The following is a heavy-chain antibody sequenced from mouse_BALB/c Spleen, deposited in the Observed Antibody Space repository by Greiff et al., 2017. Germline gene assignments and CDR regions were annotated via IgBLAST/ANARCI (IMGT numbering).Heavy chain of an antibody. D-gene: IGHD1-1*01. Sequence: VQLKESGPELVKPGASVKISCKTSGYTFTEYTMHWVKQSHGKSLEWIGGINPNNGGTSYNQKFKGKATLTVDKSSSTAYMELRSLTSEDSAVYYCASGSSYPAAMDYWGQGTSVTVSS. CDR2: INPNNGGT. J-gene: IGHJ4*01. CDR3: ASGSSYPAAMDY. V-gene: IGHV1-18*01. CDR1: GYTFTEYT.